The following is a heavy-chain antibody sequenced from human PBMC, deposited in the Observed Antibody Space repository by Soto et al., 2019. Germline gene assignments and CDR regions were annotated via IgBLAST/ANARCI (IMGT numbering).Heavy chain of an antibody. D-gene: IGHD6-19*01. J-gene: IGHJ6*02. CDR1: GGSISSYH. Sequence: SETLSLTCTVSGGSISSYHWSWIRQPAGKGLEWIGRIYTSGSTNYNPSLKSRVTMSVDTSKNQFSLKLSSVTAADTAVYYCARDRYSSGWYYYYGMDVWGQGTTVTVSS. CDR3: ARDRYSSGWYYYYGMDV. V-gene: IGHV4-4*07. CDR2: IYTSGST.